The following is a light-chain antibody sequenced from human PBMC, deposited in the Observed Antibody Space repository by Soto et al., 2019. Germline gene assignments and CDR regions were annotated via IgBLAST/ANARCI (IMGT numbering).Light chain of an antibody. CDR1: QSVSSSY. V-gene: IGKV3-20*01. J-gene: IGKJ4*01. Sequence: EIVLTQSPGTLSLSPGERATLSCRASQSVSSSYLAWYQQKPGQAPRLLIYGASSRATGIPDRFSGSGSGTDFTLIISRLEPEDFAVYYCQQYGSPVTFGRGTKVEIK. CDR3: QQYGSPVT. CDR2: GAS.